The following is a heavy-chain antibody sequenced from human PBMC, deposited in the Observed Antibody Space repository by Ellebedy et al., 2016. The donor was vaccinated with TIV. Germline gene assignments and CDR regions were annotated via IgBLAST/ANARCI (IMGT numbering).Heavy chain of an antibody. V-gene: IGHV4-39*01. CDR2: IYYTGST. J-gene: IGHJ5*02. D-gene: IGHD3-10*01. CDR3: ARWFGELLYVRWFDP. CDR1: GGSISRSSYY. Sequence: GSLRLSCTVSGGSISRSSYYWGWIRQPPQKGLEWIGSIYYTGSTFYNPSLKSRVTISVDTSKRQFSLRLTSVTAADTAVYYCARWFGELLYVRWFDPWGQGTLVTVSS.